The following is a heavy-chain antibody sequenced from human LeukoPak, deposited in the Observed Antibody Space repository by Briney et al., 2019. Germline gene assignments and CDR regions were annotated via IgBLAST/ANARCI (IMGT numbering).Heavy chain of an antibody. CDR3: AKGSGWLRGAFDI. CDR1: GFTFSNYG. V-gene: IGHV3-30*18. CDR2: ISYDGSNK. J-gene: IGHJ3*02. D-gene: IGHD5-12*01. Sequence: GGSLRLSCAASGFTFSNYGMHWVRQAPGKGLEWVAVISYDGSNKYYADSVKGRFTISRDNSKNTLYLQMNSLRAEDTAVYYCAKGSGWLRGAFDIWGQGIMVTASS.